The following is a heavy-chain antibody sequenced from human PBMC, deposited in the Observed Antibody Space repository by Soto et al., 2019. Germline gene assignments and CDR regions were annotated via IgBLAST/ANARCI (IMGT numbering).Heavy chain of an antibody. CDR1: GFTFSYYW. Sequence: EVQLVESGGGLVQPGESLRLSCVASGFTFSYYWMHWVRQGPGKGLVWVSRIHSDGSSTTYADSVKGRFTISRDNAKNKLYLQMNSLGAEDTAVYYCARGGRGAFDIWGQGTVVTVSS. D-gene: IGHD1-26*01. CDR2: IHSDGSST. CDR3: ARGGRGAFDI. V-gene: IGHV3-74*01. J-gene: IGHJ3*02.